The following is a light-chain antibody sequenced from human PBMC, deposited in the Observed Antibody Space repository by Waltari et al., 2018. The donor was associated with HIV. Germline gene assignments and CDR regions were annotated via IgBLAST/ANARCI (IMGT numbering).Light chain of an antibody. CDR2: DDD. CDR1: NIGNRD. V-gene: IGLV3-21*01. CDR3: QVWDSGSDHV. J-gene: IGLJ1*01. Sequence: SYVLTQPPSISVAPGKTAKITCGGNNIGNRDVHWYQQKPGQDPILVIFDDDDRPSGIPERISGTNSDNTATLTIKRVEVGDEGDYYCQVWDSGSDHVFGSGTTVTVL.